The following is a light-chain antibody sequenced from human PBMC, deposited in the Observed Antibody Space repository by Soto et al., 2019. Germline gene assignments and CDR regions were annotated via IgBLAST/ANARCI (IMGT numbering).Light chain of an antibody. CDR2: GAS. V-gene: IGKV3-20*01. CDR1: QTVSSGF. J-gene: IGKJ4*01. CDR3: HQYYSSPTT. Sequence: EIVLTQSPGTLSVSPGERATVSCRASQTVSSGFLAWYQQKVGQAPRLLIYGASTRATGIPDRFSGSGPGTDFTLTIDRLEPEDFAVYYCHQYYSSPTTFGGGTKVDLK.